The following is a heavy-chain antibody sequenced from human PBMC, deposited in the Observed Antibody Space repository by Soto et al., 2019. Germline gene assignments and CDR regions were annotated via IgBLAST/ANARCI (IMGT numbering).Heavy chain of an antibody. Sequence: QVQLVQSGPEVKKTGTSVKVSCKASGGTFSSRAISWVRQAPGQGLEWMGGIIHVFGRVNYAEKFQDRVTFTADESTGTVYMELSSLRSEDTALYYCANSRGGTFLGYHGMDIWGQGTTVSVSS. CDR3: ANSRGGTFLGYHGMDI. V-gene: IGHV1-69*01. CDR2: IIHVFGRV. CDR1: GGTFSSRA. D-gene: IGHD3-16*01. J-gene: IGHJ6*02.